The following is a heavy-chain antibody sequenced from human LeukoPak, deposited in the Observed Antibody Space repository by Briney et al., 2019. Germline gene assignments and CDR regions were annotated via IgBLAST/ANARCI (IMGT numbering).Heavy chain of an antibody. CDR1: GYTFTGYY. Sequence: ASVKVSCKASGYTFTGYYMHWVRQAPGQGLEWMGWINPNSGGTNYAQKFQGRVTMTRDTSISTAYMELRSLRSDDTAVYYCAREAAPGIAAAGDYYYYYYMDVWGKGTTVTVSS. V-gene: IGHV1-2*02. J-gene: IGHJ6*03. CDR3: AREAAPGIAAAGDYYYYYYMDV. D-gene: IGHD6-13*01. CDR2: INPNSGGT.